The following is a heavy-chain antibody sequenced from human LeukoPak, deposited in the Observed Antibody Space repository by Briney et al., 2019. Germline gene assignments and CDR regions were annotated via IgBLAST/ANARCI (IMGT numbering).Heavy chain of an antibody. D-gene: IGHD6-6*01. J-gene: IGHJ6*03. CDR2: ISYDGSNK. Sequence: GGSLRLSCAASGFTFSSYGMHWVRQAPGKGLEWVAVISYDGSNKYYADSVKGRFTISRDNSKNTLYLQMNSLRAEDTAVYYCARAARTYYYYYYMDVWGKGTTVTISS. V-gene: IGHV3-30*03. CDR1: GFTFSSYG. CDR3: ARAARTYYYYYYMDV.